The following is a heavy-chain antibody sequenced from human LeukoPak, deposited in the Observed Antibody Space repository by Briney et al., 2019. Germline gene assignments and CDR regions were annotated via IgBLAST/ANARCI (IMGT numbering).Heavy chain of an antibody. CDR3: ARSSAGWPPYYFDY. V-gene: IGHV4-38-2*02. Sequence: SETLSLTCTVSGYSISSGYYWGWIRQPPGKGLEWNGSIYHSGSTYYNPSLKSRVTISVDTSKNQFSLKLSSVTAADTAVYYCARSSAGWPPYYFDYWGQGTLVTVSS. D-gene: IGHD6-19*01. J-gene: IGHJ4*02. CDR1: GYSISSGYY. CDR2: IYHSGST.